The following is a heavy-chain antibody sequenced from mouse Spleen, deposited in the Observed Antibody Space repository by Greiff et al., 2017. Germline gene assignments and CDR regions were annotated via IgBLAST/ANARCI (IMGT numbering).Heavy chain of an antibody. D-gene: IGHD1-1*01. CDR2: IYPGDGDT. V-gene: IGHV1-82*01. CDR3: ARFPFYYGSRQSFAY. CDR1: GYAFSSSW. Sequence: VQGVESGPELVKPGASVKISCKASGYAFSSSWMNWVKQRPGQGLEWIGRIYPGDGDTNYNGKFTGKATLTADKSSSTAYMQLSSLTSVDSAVYFCARFPFYYGSRQSFAYWGQGTLVTVSA. J-gene: IGHJ3*01.